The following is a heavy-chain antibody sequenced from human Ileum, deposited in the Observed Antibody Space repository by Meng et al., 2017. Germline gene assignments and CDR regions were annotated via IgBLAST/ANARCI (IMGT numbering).Heavy chain of an antibody. CDR3: VRNEGYSLGD. Sequence: QVQVQESGPGLVKPSGSLSLTCAVSGDSISSRDWWSWVRPPPGKGLEWIGEISQESGRTNYNPSLKSRVTISLDKSKNQFSLNLNSVTAADTAVYYCVRNEGYSLGDWGQGTLVTVSS. CDR1: GDSISSRDW. J-gene: IGHJ4*02. V-gene: IGHV4-4*02. D-gene: IGHD2-21*01. CDR2: ISQESGRT.